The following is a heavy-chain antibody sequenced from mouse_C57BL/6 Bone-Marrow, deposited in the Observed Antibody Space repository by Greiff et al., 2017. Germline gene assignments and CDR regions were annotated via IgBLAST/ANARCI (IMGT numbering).Heavy chain of an antibody. CDR1: GFSFNTYA. CDR2: IRSKSNNYAT. CDR3: VRQRGGYYLRLDY. Sequence: EVMLVESGGGLVQPKGSLKLSCAASGFSFNTYAMNWVRQAPGKGLEWVARIRSKSNNYATYYADSVKDRFTISRDDSESMLYLQMNNLKTEDTAMYYCVRQRGGYYLRLDYWGQGTSVTVSS. V-gene: IGHV10-1*01. J-gene: IGHJ4*01. D-gene: IGHD2-3*01.